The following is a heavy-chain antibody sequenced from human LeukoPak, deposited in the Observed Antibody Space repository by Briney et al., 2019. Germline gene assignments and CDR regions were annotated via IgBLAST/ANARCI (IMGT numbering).Heavy chain of an antibody. J-gene: IGHJ4*02. CDR1: GGTFSSYA. Sequence: ASVKVSCKASGGTFSSYAISWVRQATGQGLEWMGWMNPNSNNTGYAQKFQCRVTITRNTSISTAYMELSSLRSEDTAVYYCARGVRYCSSTSCYRKLDYWGQGTLVTVSS. V-gene: IGHV1-8*03. CDR2: MNPNSNNT. D-gene: IGHD2-2*02. CDR3: ARGVRYCSSTSCYRKLDY.